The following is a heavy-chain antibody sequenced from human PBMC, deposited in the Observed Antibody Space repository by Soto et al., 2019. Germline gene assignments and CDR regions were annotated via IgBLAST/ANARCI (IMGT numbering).Heavy chain of an antibody. CDR1: GGSISSGDYY. Sequence: PSETLSLTCTVSGGSISSGDYYWSWIRQPPGKGLEWIGYIYYSGSTYYNPSLKSRVTISVDTSKNQFSPKLSSVTAADTAVYYCARGAIFGYWFDPWGQGTLVTVSS. J-gene: IGHJ5*02. V-gene: IGHV4-30-4*01. CDR2: IYYSGST. CDR3: ARGAIFGYWFDP. D-gene: IGHD3-3*01.